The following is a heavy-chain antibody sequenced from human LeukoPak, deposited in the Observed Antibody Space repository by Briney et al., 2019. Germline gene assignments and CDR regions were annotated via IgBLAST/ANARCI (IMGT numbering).Heavy chain of an antibody. CDR1: GFTFTNAW. V-gene: IGHV3-15*01. CDR3: TLLLDYVWGELSLSGFDY. Sequence: PGGSLRLSCAASGFTFTNAWMSWVRQAPGKGLEWVGRIKSKTDGGTTDYATPVKGRFTISRDDSKNTLYLQMNSLKTEDTAVYYCTLLLDYVWGELSLSGFDYWGQGTLVTVSS. CDR2: IKSKTDGGTT. D-gene: IGHD3-16*02. J-gene: IGHJ4*02.